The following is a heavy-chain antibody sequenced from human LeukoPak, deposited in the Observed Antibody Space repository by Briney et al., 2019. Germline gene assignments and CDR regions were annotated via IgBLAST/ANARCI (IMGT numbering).Heavy chain of an antibody. J-gene: IGHJ6*04. Sequence: GESLKISCKGSGHSFTSYWIGWVRQMPGKGLEWMGIIYPGDSDTRYSPSFQGQVTISADKSISTAYLQWSSLKASDTAMYYCARDRSIPPGYYYGMDVWGKGTTVTVSS. D-gene: IGHD3-22*01. CDR3: ARDRSIPPGYYYGMDV. CDR1: GHSFTSYW. V-gene: IGHV5-51*01. CDR2: IYPGDSDT.